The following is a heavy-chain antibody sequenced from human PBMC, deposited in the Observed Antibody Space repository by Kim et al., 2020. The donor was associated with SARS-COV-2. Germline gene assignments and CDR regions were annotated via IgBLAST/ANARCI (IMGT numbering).Heavy chain of an antibody. CDR1: GGSISSGGYY. Sequence: SETLSLTCTVSGGSISSGGYYWSWIRQHPGKGLEWIGYIYYSGSTYYNPSLKSRVTISVDTSKNQFSLKLSSVTAADTAVYYCARDLSRYGGATFYGMDVWGQGTTVTVSS. CDR3: ARDLSRYGGATFYGMDV. CDR2: IYYSGST. J-gene: IGHJ6*02. D-gene: IGHD4-17*01. V-gene: IGHV4-31*03.